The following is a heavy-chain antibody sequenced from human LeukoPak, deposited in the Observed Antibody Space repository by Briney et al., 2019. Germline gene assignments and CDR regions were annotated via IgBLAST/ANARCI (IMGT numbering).Heavy chain of an antibody. V-gene: IGHV3-23*01. CDR2: TGSTGVST. CDR3: ARSQVAAADYFDY. J-gene: IGHJ4*02. CDR1: GFTFSSYA. D-gene: IGHD6-13*01. Sequence: GGSLRLSCAASGFTFSSYAMNWVRQAPGKGLEWVSGTGSTGVSTFYADSVKGRFTVSRDNAKNSLYLQMNSLRAEDTAVYYCARSQVAAADYFDYWGQGTLVTVSS.